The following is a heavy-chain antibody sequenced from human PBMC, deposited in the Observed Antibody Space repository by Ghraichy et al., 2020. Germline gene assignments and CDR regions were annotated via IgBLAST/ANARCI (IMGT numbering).Heavy chain of an antibody. CDR1: GGSFSGYY. Sequence: SETLSLTCAVYGGSFSGYYWSWIRQPPGKGLEWIGEINHSGSTNYNPSLKSRVTISVDTSKNQFSLKLSSVTAADTAVYYCARDDTAMGVPFDYWGQGTLVTVSS. J-gene: IGHJ4*02. CDR3: ARDDTAMGVPFDY. CDR2: INHSGST. V-gene: IGHV4-34*01. D-gene: IGHD5-18*01.